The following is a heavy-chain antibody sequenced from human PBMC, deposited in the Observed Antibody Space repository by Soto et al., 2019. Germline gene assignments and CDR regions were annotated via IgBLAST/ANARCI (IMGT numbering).Heavy chain of an antibody. V-gene: IGHV4-39*01. CDR2: INYSGTA. Sequence: QVELQQSGPGVVRPSETLSLTCSVSGASISKPSSYWGWIRQPPGKGLEWIGSINYSGTAYYSPSRRSRATLSVDTSANQSSLRLMSVTAADTAFYFCVRRVNIPSWYFDLWGREKPVIVSS. CDR3: VRRVNIPSWYFDL. D-gene: IGHD2-21*01. J-gene: IGHJ2*01. CDR1: GASISKPSSY.